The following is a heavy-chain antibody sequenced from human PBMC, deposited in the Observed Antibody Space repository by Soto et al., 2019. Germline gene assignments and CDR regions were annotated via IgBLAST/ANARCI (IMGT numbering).Heavy chain of an antibody. Sequence: PSETLSLTCTVSGGSISSGGYYWSWIRQHPGKGLEWIGYIYYSGSTYYNPSLKSRVTISVDTSKNQFSLKLSSVTAADTAVYYCAKNPGYYYDSTGYHFDYWGQGTLVTVS. J-gene: IGHJ4*02. CDR2: IYYSGST. CDR3: AKNPGYYYDSTGYHFDY. D-gene: IGHD3-22*01. CDR1: GGSISSGGYY. V-gene: IGHV4-31*03.